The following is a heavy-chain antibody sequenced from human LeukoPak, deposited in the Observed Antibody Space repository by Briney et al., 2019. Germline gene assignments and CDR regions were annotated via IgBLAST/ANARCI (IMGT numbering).Heavy chain of an antibody. Sequence: GGSLRLSCAASGFTVSSNYMSWVRQAPGKGLEWVSVIYSGGSTYYADSVKGRFTISRDNSKNTLYLQMNSLRAEDTAVYYCARDAGNGDLYYYYYGMDVWGQGTTVIVSS. V-gene: IGHV3-66*02. CDR1: GFTVSSNY. J-gene: IGHJ6*02. CDR2: IYSGGST. D-gene: IGHD4-17*01. CDR3: ARDAGNGDLYYYYYGMDV.